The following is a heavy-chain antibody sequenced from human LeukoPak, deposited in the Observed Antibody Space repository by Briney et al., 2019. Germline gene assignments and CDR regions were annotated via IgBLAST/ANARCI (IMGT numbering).Heavy chain of an antibody. J-gene: IGHJ4*02. CDR2: INHSGST. D-gene: IGHD2-2*02. V-gene: IGHV4-34*01. CDR1: GGSFSGYY. Sequence: SETLSLTCAVYGGSFSGYYWSWIRQPPGKGLEWIGEINHSGSTNYNPSLKSRVTISVDTSENQFSLKLSSVTAADTAVYYCARGAPYCSSTSCYTTGSTFDYWGQGTLVTVSS. CDR3: ARGAPYCSSTSCYTTGSTFDY.